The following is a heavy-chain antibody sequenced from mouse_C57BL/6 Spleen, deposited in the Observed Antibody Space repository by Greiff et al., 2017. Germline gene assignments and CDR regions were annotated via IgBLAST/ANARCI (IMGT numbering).Heavy chain of an antibody. Sequence: QVQLQQPGTELVKPGASVKLSCKASGYTFTSYWMHWVKQRPGQGLEWIGNINPSNGGTNYNEKFKSKATLTVNKSSSTAYMQLSSLTSEDSAVYYGARAFYNYGPMDYWGQGTSVTVSS. J-gene: IGHJ4*01. CDR3: ARAFYNYGPMDY. CDR1: GYTFTSYW. D-gene: IGHD1-1*01. CDR2: INPSNGGT. V-gene: IGHV1-53*01.